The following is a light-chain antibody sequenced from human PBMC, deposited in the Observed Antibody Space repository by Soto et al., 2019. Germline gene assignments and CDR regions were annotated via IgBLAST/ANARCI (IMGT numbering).Light chain of an antibody. J-gene: IGLJ1*01. V-gene: IGLV2-8*01. CDR1: SSDVGAHNF. CDR2: GVS. Sequence: QSALTQPPSASGSPGQSVTISCTGTSSDVGAHNFVSWHQQHPGKAPKLMIYGVSKRPSGVPDRFSGSKSGNTASLTVSGLQAEDEADYYCSSYAGSNNYVFGPGTKLTVL. CDR3: SSYAGSNNYV.